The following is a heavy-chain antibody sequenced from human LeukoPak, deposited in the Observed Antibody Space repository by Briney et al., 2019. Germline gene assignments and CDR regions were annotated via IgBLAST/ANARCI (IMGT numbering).Heavy chain of an antibody. Sequence: GGSLRLSCAASGFTFSSYWMSWVRQAPGKGLEWVANIKQDESEKYYVGSLKGRFTISRDNAKNSLYLQMNSLRAEDTAVYHCARDKIEGPTKLDYWGQGILVTVSS. CDR2: IKQDESEK. J-gene: IGHJ4*02. CDR1: GFTFSSYW. V-gene: IGHV3-7*01. D-gene: IGHD1-1*01. CDR3: ARDKIEGPTKLDY.